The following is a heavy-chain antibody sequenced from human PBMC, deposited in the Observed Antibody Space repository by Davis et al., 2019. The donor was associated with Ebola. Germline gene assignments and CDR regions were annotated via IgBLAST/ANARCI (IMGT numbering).Heavy chain of an antibody. CDR2: ISSSSSYI. CDR3: ARDLYLGSWNYYGMDV. CDR1: GFTFSGSA. V-gene: IGHV3-21*01. D-gene: IGHD2-2*02. J-gene: IGHJ6*02. Sequence: GGSLRLSCAASGFTFSGSAMNWVRQAPGKGLEWVSSISSSSSYIYYADSVKGRFTISRDNAKNSLYLQMNSLRAEDTAVYYCARDLYLGSWNYYGMDVWGQGTTVTVSS.